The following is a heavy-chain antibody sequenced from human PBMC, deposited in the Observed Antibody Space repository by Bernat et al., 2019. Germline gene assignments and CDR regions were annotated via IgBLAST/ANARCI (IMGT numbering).Heavy chain of an antibody. V-gene: IGHV3-74*01. J-gene: IGHJ4*02. CDR1: GFTFSTYW. CDR3: GRGVTVAGKSQIGN. CDR2: INSDGSIT. Sequence: EVQLVESGGGLVQPGGSLRLSCAASGFTFSTYWIHWVRRAPGKGLVWVSRINSDGSITNYADSVKGRFTISRDNAKNTLYLQLNSLRAEDTAMYYCGRGVTVAGKSQIGNWGQGNLV. D-gene: IGHD6-19*01.